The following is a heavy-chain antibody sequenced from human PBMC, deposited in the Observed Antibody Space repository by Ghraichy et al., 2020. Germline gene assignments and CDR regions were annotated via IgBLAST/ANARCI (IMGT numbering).Heavy chain of an antibody. V-gene: IGHV3-21*01. D-gene: IGHD3-3*01. CDR1: GFTFSSYS. J-gene: IGHJ4*02. CDR3: ARVLSYYDFWSGCDY. Sequence: GGSLRLSCAASGFTFSSYSMNWVRQAPGKGLEWVSSISSSSSYIYYADSVKGRFTISRDNAKNSLYLQMNSLRAEDTAVYYCARVLSYYDFWSGCDYWGQGTLVTVSS. CDR2: ISSSSSYI.